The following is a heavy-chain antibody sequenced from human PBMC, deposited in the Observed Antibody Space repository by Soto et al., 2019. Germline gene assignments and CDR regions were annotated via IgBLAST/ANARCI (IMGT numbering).Heavy chain of an antibody. J-gene: IGHJ4*02. D-gene: IGHD6-13*01. V-gene: IGHV4-31*03. Sequence: QVQLQESGPGLVKPSQTLSLTCTVSGGSISSGGYYWSWIRQHPGKGLEWIGYIYYSGSTYYNPSLESRVTISVDTSKNQFSLKLSSVTAADTAVYYCARDRGGHSILDYWGQGTLVTVSS. CDR3: ARDRGGHSILDY. CDR1: GGSISSGGYY. CDR2: IYYSGST.